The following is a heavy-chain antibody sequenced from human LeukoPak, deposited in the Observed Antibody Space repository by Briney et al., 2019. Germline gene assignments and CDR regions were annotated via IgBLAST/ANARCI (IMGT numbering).Heavy chain of an antibody. CDR2: INPDSGGT. V-gene: IGHV1-2*02. J-gene: IGHJ5*02. D-gene: IGHD4-23*01. Sequence: ASVKVSCKASGYTFTGYYMHWVRQAPGQGLEWMGWINPDSGGTNYAQKFQGRVTMTRDTSLSTAYMELSRLRSDDTAVYYCARDYGGNSGWFDPWGQGTLVTVSS. CDR3: ARDYGGNSGWFDP. CDR1: GYTFTGYY.